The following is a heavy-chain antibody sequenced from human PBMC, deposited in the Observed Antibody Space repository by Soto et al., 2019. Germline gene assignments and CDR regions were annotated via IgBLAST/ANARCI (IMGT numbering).Heavy chain of an antibody. V-gene: IGHV1-69*01. Sequence: QVQLVQSGAEVRKPGSSLRVSCKSSGATFSTTGISWVRQAPGQGLEWMGGIIPLFGTPKYARKFQGRVSITADESTNTVYMELNSFRPDDAAVYYCARASPVICGGDPCYRLDSSFDSWGQGSLVIVSS. J-gene: IGHJ5*01. CDR3: ARASPVICGGDPCYRLDSSFDS. CDR1: GATFSTTG. CDR2: IIPLFGTP. D-gene: IGHD2-21*02.